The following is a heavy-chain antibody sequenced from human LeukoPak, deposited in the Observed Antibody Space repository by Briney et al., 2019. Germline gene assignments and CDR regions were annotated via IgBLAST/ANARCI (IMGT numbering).Heavy chain of an antibody. CDR2: INSDGSEG. D-gene: IGHD6-6*01. CDR1: GFTFSGFW. CDR3: ARSSYSSASSV. V-gene: IGHV3-7*03. J-gene: IGHJ3*01. Sequence: SGGSLTLSCAVSGFTFSGFWTSWSRQAPGKGLEWVASINSDGSEGYYADVVKGRFTISRDNAKNSLYLQTNSLRAEDTAVYYCARSSYSSASSVWGQGTMVTVSS.